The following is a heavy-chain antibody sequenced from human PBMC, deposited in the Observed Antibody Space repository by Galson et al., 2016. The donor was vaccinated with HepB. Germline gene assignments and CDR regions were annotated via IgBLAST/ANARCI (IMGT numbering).Heavy chain of an antibody. CDR2: ISYDGSNK. D-gene: IGHD1-7*01. Sequence: SLRLSCAASGFTFSSYAMHWVRQAPGKGLEWVAVISYDGSNKYYTDSVEGRSTISRDNSKNTLYLQMNSLRAEDTAVYYCARDLRYWNYGYYYYGMDVWGKGTTVTVSS. CDR3: ARDLRYWNYGYYYYGMDV. V-gene: IGHV3-30-3*01. CDR1: GFTFSSYA. J-gene: IGHJ6*04.